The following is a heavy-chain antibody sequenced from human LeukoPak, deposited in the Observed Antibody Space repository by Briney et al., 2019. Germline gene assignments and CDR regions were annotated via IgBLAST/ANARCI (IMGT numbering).Heavy chain of an antibody. Sequence: ASVRVSCTASGYTFTGYYMHWVRQAPGQGLEWMGWINPNSGGTNYAQKCQGRVTMARDTSSSTVYMELSRLRSDDTAVYYCARVVNYYDSSGYGDGAFDIWGQGTMVTVSS. D-gene: IGHD3-22*01. J-gene: IGHJ3*02. CDR2: INPNSGGT. CDR1: GYTFTGYY. CDR3: ARVVNYYDSSGYGDGAFDI. V-gene: IGHV1-2*02.